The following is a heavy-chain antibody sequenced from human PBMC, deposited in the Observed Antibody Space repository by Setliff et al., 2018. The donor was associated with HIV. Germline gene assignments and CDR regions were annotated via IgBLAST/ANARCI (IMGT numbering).Heavy chain of an antibody. Sequence: ASVKVSCKASGYTFTTYAMHWVRQAPGQRLEWMGWINAANGNTKYSQKFQGRVTIIRDTSASTAYMELSSLRSEDTAVYYCARDRDEKWDLPNWFDPWGQGTLVTVSS. V-gene: IGHV1-3*01. J-gene: IGHJ5*02. CDR2: INAANGNT. CDR1: GYTFTTYA. CDR3: ARDRDEKWDLPNWFDP. D-gene: IGHD1-26*01.